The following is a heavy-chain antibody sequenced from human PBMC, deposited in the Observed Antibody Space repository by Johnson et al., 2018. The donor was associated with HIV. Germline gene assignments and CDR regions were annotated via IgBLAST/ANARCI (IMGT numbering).Heavy chain of an antibody. CDR3: ASATYYYDSSGSNNVAFDI. J-gene: IGHJ3*02. Sequence: QVQLVESGGGVVQPGKSLRLSCAPSGFVFNNFALHWVRQAPGKGLEWVALISNDGTNTYYADSVKGRFTISRDNSKNTLYLQMNSLRAEDSAVYYCASATYYYDSSGSNNVAFDIWGQGTMVTVSS. CDR2: ISNDGTNT. D-gene: IGHD3-22*01. V-gene: IGHV3-30*04. CDR1: GFVFNNFA.